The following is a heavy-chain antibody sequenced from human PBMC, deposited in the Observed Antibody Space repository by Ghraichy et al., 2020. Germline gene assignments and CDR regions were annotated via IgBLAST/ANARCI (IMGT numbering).Heavy chain of an antibody. V-gene: IGHV3-74*01. CDR2: IKTDGSTT. CDR1: GLTFSSYW. Sequence: LSLTCAASGLTFSSYWMHWVRQAPGKGLEWVSHIKTDGSTTNYADSVRGRFTISRDNAKNTLYLQINSLRADDTAVYYCSTSPRADRGNYWGQGTLVTVSS. D-gene: IGHD3-10*01. J-gene: IGHJ4*02. CDR3: STSPRADRGNY.